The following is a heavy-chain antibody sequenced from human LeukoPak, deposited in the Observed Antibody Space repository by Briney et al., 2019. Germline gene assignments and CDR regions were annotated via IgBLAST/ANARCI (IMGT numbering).Heavy chain of an antibody. Sequence: PGGSLRLSCAASGFTFSSYDMHWVRQAPGKGLEWVAVISYDGSNKYYADSVKGRFTISRDNSKNTLYLQMNSLRAEDTAVYYCAKGPRSGSLDYWGQGTLVTVSS. CDR1: GFTFSSYD. J-gene: IGHJ4*02. V-gene: IGHV3-30*18. D-gene: IGHD3-10*01. CDR3: AKGPRSGSLDY. CDR2: ISYDGSNK.